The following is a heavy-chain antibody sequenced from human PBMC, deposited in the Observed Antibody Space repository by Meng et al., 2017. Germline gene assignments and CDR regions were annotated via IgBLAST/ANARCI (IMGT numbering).Heavy chain of an antibody. D-gene: IGHD2/OR15-2a*01. J-gene: IGHJ5*02. CDR3: ARGGDFDP. CDR2: ISTNTGNP. V-gene: IGHV7-4-1*02. Sequence: QVQLVPSGPELKKPGDPVKVSCKASGYTFTTYTINCVRQAHGRGLEWMGWISTNTGNPAYVQGFTGRFVFSLDTSVSTAYLQISSLEAADTAVYYCARGGDFDPWGQGTLVTVSS. CDR1: GYTFTTYT.